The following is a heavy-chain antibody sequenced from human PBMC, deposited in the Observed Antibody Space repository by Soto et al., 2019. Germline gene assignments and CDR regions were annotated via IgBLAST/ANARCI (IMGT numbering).Heavy chain of an antibody. V-gene: IGHV3-21*01. D-gene: IGHD3-3*01. CDR3: ATRVVSRFLEWFPRHKAFDI. CDR2: ISSSSSYI. J-gene: IGHJ3*02. CDR1: GFTFSSYS. Sequence: GGSLRLSCAASGFTFSSYSMNWVRQAPGKGLEWVSSISSSSSYIYYADSVKGRFTISRDNAKNSLYLQMNSLRAEDTAVYYCATRVVSRFLEWFPRHKAFDIWGQGTMVTVSS.